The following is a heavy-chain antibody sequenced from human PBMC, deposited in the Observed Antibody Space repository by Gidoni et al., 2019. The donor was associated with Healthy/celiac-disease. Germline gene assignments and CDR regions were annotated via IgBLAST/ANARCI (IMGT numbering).Heavy chain of an antibody. D-gene: IGHD6-13*01. Sequence: EVQLVESGGGLVQPGRSLRLSCAASGFTFDDYALHWVRQAPGKGLEWVSGISWNSGSIGYADSVKGRFTISRDNAKNSLYLQMNSLRAEDTALYYCAKDFGYSSSGYYFDYWGQGTLVTVSS. CDR3: AKDFGYSSSGYYFDY. V-gene: IGHV3-9*01. CDR1: GFTFDDYA. J-gene: IGHJ4*02. CDR2: ISWNSGSI.